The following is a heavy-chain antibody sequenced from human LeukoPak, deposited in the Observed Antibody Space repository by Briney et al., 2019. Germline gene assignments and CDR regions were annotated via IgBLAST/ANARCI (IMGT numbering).Heavy chain of an antibody. J-gene: IGHJ6*04. CDR2: IIPIFGTA. Sequence: ASVKVSCKASGGTFSSYAISWVRQAPGQVLEWMGGIIPIFGTANYAQKFQGRVTITADKSTSTAYMELSSLRSEDTAVYYCARVLGVVPAAMSYYGLDVWGKGTTVTVSS. CDR3: ARVLGVVPAAMSYYGLDV. CDR1: GGTFSSYA. V-gene: IGHV1-69*06. D-gene: IGHD2-2*01.